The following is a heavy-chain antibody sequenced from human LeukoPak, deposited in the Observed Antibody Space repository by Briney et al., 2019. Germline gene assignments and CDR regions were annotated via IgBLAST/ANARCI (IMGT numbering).Heavy chain of an antibody. V-gene: IGHV1-69*05. CDR1: GYTFTGYY. D-gene: IGHD3-16*01. Sequence: ASVKVSCKASGYTFTGYYMHWVRQAPGQGLEWMGGIIPIFGTANYAQKFQGRVTITTDESTSTAYMELSSLRSEDTAVYYCARAGTRGDGYYFDYWGQGTLVTVSS. CDR3: ARAGTRGDGYYFDY. CDR2: IIPIFGTA. J-gene: IGHJ4*02.